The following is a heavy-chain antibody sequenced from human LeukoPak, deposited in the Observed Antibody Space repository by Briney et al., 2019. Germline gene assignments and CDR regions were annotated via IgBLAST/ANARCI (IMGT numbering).Heavy chain of an antibody. D-gene: IGHD3-22*01. CDR3: TKTTYYYDSSGYRDY. CDR2: IKSKTDGGTT. J-gene: IGHJ4*02. CDR1: GFTFSNAW. Sequence: GGSLRLSCAASGFTFSNAWMSWVRQAPGKGLEWVGRIKSKTDGGTTDYAAPVKGRFTISRDDSKNTLYLQMNSLKTEDTAVYYCTKTTYYYDSSGYRDYWGQGTLVTVSS. V-gene: IGHV3-15*01.